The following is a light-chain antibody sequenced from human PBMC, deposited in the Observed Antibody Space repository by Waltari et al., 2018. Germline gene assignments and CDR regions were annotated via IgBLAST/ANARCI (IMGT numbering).Light chain of an antibody. Sequence: DIQMTQSPSTLSASVGDRFTITCRASQNISRWMAWYQHKPGKAPKLLIYKASSLEGGVPSRFGGSGSGTEFTLTISSLQPDDFATYFCQQYYTYSPFTFGQGTRLEIK. V-gene: IGKV1-5*03. CDR3: QQYYTYSPFT. J-gene: IGKJ5*01. CDR2: KAS. CDR1: QNISRW.